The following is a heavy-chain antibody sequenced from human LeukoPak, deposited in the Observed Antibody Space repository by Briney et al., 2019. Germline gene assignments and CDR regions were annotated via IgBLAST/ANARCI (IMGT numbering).Heavy chain of an antibody. CDR1: GGSISSYY. Sequence: SETLSLTCTVSGGSISSYYWSWIRQPPGKGLEWIGYIYYSGSTNYNPSLKSRVTISVNTSKNQFSLNLSSVTAADTAVYYCARLGAGYYLYYFDYWGQGTLVTVSS. CDR2: IYYSGST. CDR3: ARLGAGYYLYYFDY. J-gene: IGHJ4*02. V-gene: IGHV4-59*08. D-gene: IGHD3-16*01.